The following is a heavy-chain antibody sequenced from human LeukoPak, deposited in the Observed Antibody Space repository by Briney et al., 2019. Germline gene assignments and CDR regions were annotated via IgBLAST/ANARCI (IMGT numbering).Heavy chain of an antibody. CDR1: GFTFSSYW. J-gene: IGHJ4*02. D-gene: IGHD4-23*01. CDR3: ARNRMTSNSYYFDY. CDR2: IYSGGYT. Sequence: GGSLRLSCAASGFTFSSYWMHWVRQAPGKGLEWVSVIYSGGYTYYGDSVKGRFTISRDNSKNTLYLQMNSLRVEDTAVYYCARNRMTSNSYYFDYWGQGTLVTVSS. V-gene: IGHV3-66*01.